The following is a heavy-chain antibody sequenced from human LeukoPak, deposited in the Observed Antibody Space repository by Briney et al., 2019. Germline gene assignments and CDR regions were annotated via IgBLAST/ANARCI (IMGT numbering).Heavy chain of an antibody. Sequence: SETLSLTCAVYGGSFSGYYWSWIRQPPGKGLEWIGEINHSGSTNYNPSLKSRVTISVDTSKNQFSLKLSSVTAADTAVYYCARGRSGWYNSRWFDPWGQGTLVTVSS. CDR1: GGSFSGYY. V-gene: IGHV4-34*01. CDR2: INHSGST. J-gene: IGHJ5*02. D-gene: IGHD6-19*01. CDR3: ARGRSGWYNSRWFDP.